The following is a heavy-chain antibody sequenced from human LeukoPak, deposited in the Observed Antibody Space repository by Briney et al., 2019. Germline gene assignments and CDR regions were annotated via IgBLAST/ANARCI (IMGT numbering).Heavy chain of an antibody. CDR1: GFTFSNYA. J-gene: IGHJ4*02. D-gene: IGHD3-3*01. Sequence: GGSLRLSCAASGFTFSNYAMSWVRQAPGKGLEWVSAISGSGDNTYYADSVKGRFTISRGNSKNTLYLQMNSLRVEDTAVYYCAKGRVADYWGQGTLVTVSS. V-gene: IGHV3-23*01. CDR3: AKGRVADY. CDR2: ISGSGDNT.